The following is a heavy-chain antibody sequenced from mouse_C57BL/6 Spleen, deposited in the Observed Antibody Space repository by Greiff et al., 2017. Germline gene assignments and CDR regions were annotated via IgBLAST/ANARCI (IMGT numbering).Heavy chain of an antibody. Sequence: QVQLQQPGAELVKPGASVKLSCKASGYTFTSYWMHWVKQRPGQGLEWIGMIHPTSGSTNYNEKFKSKATLTVDKSSSTAYMQLSSLTSEDSAVYYCARADYYGSSPYAMDYWGQGTSVTVSS. CDR2: IHPTSGST. CDR1: GYTFTSYW. V-gene: IGHV1-64*01. D-gene: IGHD1-1*01. J-gene: IGHJ4*01. CDR3: ARADYYGSSPYAMDY.